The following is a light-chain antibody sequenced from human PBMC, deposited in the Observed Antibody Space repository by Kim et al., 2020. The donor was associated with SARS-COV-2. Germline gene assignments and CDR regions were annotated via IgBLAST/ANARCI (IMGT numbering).Light chain of an antibody. CDR3: KQHSNWPIT. CDR1: QSVSRS. J-gene: IGKJ4*01. CDR2: DAS. Sequence: EIVLTQSPATLSLSPGERATLSCRASQSVSRSFAWYQQKPGQAPRLLIYDASKRATGIPARFSGSGSGTDFTLTISSLEPEDFAVYYCKQHSNWPITFGGETTVDIK. V-gene: IGKV3-11*01.